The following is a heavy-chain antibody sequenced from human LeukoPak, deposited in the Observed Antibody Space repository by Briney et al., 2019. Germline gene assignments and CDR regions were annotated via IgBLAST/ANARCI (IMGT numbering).Heavy chain of an antibody. Sequence: ASVKVSCKASGYTFTSYGIRWVRQAPGHGLEWMGWISAYNGNTNYAQKLQGGVTMPTDTSTSTAYMELRSLRSDDTAVYYCATTRYDSSGYYYPDAFDIWGQGTMVTVSS. D-gene: IGHD3-22*01. CDR2: ISAYNGNT. CDR3: ATTRYDSSGYYYPDAFDI. V-gene: IGHV1-18*01. J-gene: IGHJ3*02. CDR1: GYTFTSYG.